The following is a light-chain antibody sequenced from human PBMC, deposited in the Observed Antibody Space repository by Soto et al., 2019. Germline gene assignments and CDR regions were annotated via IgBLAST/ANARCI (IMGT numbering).Light chain of an antibody. CDR3: SSYTSSRNYV. V-gene: IGLV2-14*01. CDR2: DVS. Sequence: QSALTQPASVSGSPGQSITISCTGTSSDVGGYNYVSWYQQHPGEAPKLMIYDVSNRPSGVSNRFSGSKSGNTASLTISGLQAEDEADYYCSSYTSSRNYVFGTGTKVTVL. J-gene: IGLJ1*01. CDR1: SSDVGGYNY.